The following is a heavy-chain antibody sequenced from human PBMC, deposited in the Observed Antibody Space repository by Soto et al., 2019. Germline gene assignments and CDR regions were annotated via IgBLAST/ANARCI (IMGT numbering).Heavy chain of an antibody. J-gene: IGHJ5*02. V-gene: IGHV4-34*01. CDR2: INHSGST. CDR3: ANDSDEFDP. CDR1: GASLSDNY. Sequence: PSETLSLTCAVYGASLSDNYCYWLRQPPGKGLEWIGEINHSGSTNYNQSLRSRVTISIDTSKNQLSLNLRSVSAADTAVYYYANDSDEFDPSGQAPPVTVS. D-gene: IGHD1-1*01.